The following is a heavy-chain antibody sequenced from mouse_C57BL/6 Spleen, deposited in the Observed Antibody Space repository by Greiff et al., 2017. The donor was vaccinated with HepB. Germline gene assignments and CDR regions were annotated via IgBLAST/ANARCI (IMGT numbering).Heavy chain of an antibody. Sequence: EVNVVESGAELVRPGASVKLSCTASGFNIKDYYMHWVKQRPEQGLEWIGRIDPEDGDTEYAPKFQGKATMTADTSSNTAYLQLSSLTSEDTAVYYCTTFYYYGSSSWFAYWGQGTLVTVSA. J-gene: IGHJ3*01. CDR2: IDPEDGDT. V-gene: IGHV14-1*01. CDR3: TTFYYYGSSSWFAY. CDR1: GFNIKDYY. D-gene: IGHD1-1*01.